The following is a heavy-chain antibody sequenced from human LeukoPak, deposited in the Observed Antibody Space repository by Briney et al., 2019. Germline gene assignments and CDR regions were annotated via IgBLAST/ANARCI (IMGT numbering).Heavy chain of an antibody. J-gene: IGHJ4*02. V-gene: IGHV3-74*01. D-gene: IGHD1-26*01. Sequence: GGSLRLSCAASGFTFSSYWMHWVRQAPGKGLVWVSRINSDGSSTRYADSVKGRFTISRDNAKTTLYLQMNSLRVEDTAVYYCARDGWVGAPIDYWGQGTLVTVSS. CDR2: INSDGSST. CDR1: GFTFSSYW. CDR3: ARDGWVGAPIDY.